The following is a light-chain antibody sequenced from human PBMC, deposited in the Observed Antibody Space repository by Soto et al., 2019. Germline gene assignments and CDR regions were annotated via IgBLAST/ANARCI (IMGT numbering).Light chain of an antibody. J-gene: IGKJ1*01. CDR1: QTVGTN. Sequence: ERVMTQSPGTLSVSPGERVTLSCRASQTVGTNLAWYHQKPGQVPRLLIYGATVRATGIPARFSGSGSGTEFTLTISSLQSEDFAVYYCQQYNQWPWTFGQGTNVEVK. V-gene: IGKV3-15*01. CDR3: QQYNQWPWT. CDR2: GAT.